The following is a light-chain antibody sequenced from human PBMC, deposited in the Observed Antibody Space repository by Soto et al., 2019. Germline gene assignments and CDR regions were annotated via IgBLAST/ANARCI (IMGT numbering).Light chain of an antibody. Sequence: VLTQSPDSLSLSPGERATLSCRASQYISTKLAWYQQKPGQAPRLLFSGAFNRATDTPDRFSGSGSGTDFTLIISGVEAEDFAVYYCQQYGSSPKTFGQGTKVEIK. CDR1: QYISTK. CDR2: GAF. J-gene: IGKJ1*01. V-gene: IGKV3-20*01. CDR3: QQYGSSPKT.